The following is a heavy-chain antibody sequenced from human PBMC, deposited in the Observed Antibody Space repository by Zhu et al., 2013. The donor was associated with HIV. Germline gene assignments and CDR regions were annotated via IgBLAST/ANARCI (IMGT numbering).Heavy chain of an antibody. Sequence: QGELVQSEAEMKKAGASVKVSCRASGYTFNNYGVTWVRQAPGQGLEWLGWVSVYIGNTYFAQKFRDRLTLTTDTSTATAYMELTSLRSDDTAVYFCARGSLPGTSASWLDTWGQGTLVSVSS. CDR3: ARGSLPGTSASWLDT. CDR2: VSVYIGNT. J-gene: IGHJ5*01. V-gene: IGHV1-18*01. D-gene: IGHD3-10*01. CDR1: GYTFNNYG.